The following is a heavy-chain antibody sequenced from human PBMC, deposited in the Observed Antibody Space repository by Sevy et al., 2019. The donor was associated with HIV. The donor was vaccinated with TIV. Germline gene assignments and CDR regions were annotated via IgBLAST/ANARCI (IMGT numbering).Heavy chain of an antibody. CDR3: ATEHHPGDY. V-gene: IGHV3-7*03. J-gene: IGHJ4*02. CDR2: IKQDGSEK. CDR1: GFTFGDYW. Sequence: GGSLRLSCAASGFTFGDYWMSWVRQAPGKGLEWVADIKQDGSEKYYVDSVKGRFTISRDNAENSLYLQMNSLRADDTAMYYCATEHHPGDYWGQGTLVTVSS.